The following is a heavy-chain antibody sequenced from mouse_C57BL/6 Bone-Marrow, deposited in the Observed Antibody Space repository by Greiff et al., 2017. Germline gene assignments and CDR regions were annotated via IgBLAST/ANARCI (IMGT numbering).Heavy chain of an antibody. Sequence: QVQLQQPGAELVMPGASVKLSCKASGYTFTSYWMHWVKQRPGQGLEWIGEIDPSDSYTNYNQQFKGKSTLTVDKSSSTAYMQLSSLTAEDSAVYYCARMTTVVATFDYWGQGTTLTGSS. J-gene: IGHJ2*01. CDR3: ARMTTVVATFDY. CDR1: GYTFTSYW. CDR2: IDPSDSYT. V-gene: IGHV1-69*01. D-gene: IGHD1-1*01.